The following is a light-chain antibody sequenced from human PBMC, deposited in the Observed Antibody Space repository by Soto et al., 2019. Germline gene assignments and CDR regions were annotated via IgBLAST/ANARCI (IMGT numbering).Light chain of an antibody. J-gene: IGKJ1*01. Sequence: EIVMTQSPATLSVSPGERATLSCRASRSVSSNLAWYQQKPGQAPRLLIYGASTRATGIPARCSGSGAGTEFTLTISSLQSEDFAVYGCQQYSNGPRWTGGQVTKV. CDR1: RSVSSN. V-gene: IGKV3-15*01. CDR3: QQYSNGPRWT. CDR2: GAS.